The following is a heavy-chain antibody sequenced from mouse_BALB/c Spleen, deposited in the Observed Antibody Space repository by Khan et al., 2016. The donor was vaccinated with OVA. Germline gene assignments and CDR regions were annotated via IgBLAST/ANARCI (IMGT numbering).Heavy chain of an antibody. J-gene: IGHJ3*01. CDR2: IFPGSDTP. V-gene: IGHV1-77*01. D-gene: IGHD2-14*01. CDR1: GYTFTDYI. Sequence: QVQLQQPGPELVKPGASLKVSCKASGYTFTDYIIGWVKQSTRQGLEWIGDIFPGSDTPYYNEKFKDKATLTVDKSANTAYMQLSSLTSDESAVYFGARGGYSAFAYWGQGTLVTVSA. CDR3: ARGGYSAFAY.